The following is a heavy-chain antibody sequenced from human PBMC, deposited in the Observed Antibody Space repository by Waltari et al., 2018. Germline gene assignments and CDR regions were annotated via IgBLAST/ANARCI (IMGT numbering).Heavy chain of an antibody. V-gene: IGHV3-53*01. CDR1: GIIVSANY. J-gene: IGHJ4*02. D-gene: IGHD4-17*01. Sequence: EVQLVESGGGLIQPGGPLRLSCAASGIIVSANYMNWVRQAPGKGPQWVSVIYSGGRTYYADSVKGRFTISRDNTKNTVYLQMNNLKTEDTAVYYCARPGEGPSSHWGQGTLVTVSS. CDR3: ARPGEGPSSH. CDR2: IYSGGRT.